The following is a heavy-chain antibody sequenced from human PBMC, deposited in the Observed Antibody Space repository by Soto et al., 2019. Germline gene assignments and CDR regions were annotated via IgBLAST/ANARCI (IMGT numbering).Heavy chain of an antibody. Sequence: QVQLVESGGGVGQPGRSLRLSCAASGLTFSSHGMHWVRQTPGKGLEWVAVISSDGSNRYYVDSVKGRFTISRDDSKNTVYLQMNSLRAEDKAVYYCAKDKGQRYFDYWGQGTLVTVSS. V-gene: IGHV3-30*18. CDR3: AKDKGQRYFDY. CDR2: ISSDGSNR. CDR1: GLTFSSHG. J-gene: IGHJ4*02.